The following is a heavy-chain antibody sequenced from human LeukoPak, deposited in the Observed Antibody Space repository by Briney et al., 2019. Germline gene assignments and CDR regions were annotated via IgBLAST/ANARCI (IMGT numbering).Heavy chain of an antibody. CDR1: GASISSSDRY. V-gene: IGHV4-39*01. D-gene: IGHD2-2*01. J-gene: IGHJ6*03. CDR2: IYYSGIT. Sequence: SETLSLTCTVSGASISSSDRYWGWIRQPPGKGLEWIGSIYYSGITYHNPSLKSRVTISVDTSNNQFSLKLSSVTAADTAVYYCARIVPAAIYYYYYYYMDVWGKGTTVTISS. CDR3: ARIVPAAIYYYYYYYMDV.